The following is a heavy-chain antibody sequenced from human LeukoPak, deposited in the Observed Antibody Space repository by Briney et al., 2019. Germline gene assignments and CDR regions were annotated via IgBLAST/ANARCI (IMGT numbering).Heavy chain of an antibody. CDR1: GFTVSSNY. V-gene: IGHV3-66*01. CDR3: ARESGSSWYIN. D-gene: IGHD6-13*01. CDR2: IYSGGST. Sequence: GGSLRLSCAASGFTVSSNYMSWVRQAPGKGLEWVSVIYSGGSTYYADSVKGRFTISRDNSKNTLYLQMNSLRAEDTAVYYCARESGSSWYINWGQGTLVTVSS. J-gene: IGHJ4*02.